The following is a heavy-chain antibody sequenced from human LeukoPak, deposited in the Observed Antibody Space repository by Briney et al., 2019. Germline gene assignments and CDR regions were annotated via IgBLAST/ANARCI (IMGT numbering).Heavy chain of an antibody. CDR2: IIPIFGTA. CDR3: ARDPRSHYDFLEAHWFDP. CDR1: GGTFSSYA. D-gene: IGHD3-3*01. V-gene: IGHV1-69*13. J-gene: IGHJ5*02. Sequence: GASVKVSCKASGGTFSSYAISWVRQAPGQGLEWMGGIIPIFGTANYAQKFQGRVTITADESTSTAYMELSSLRSEDTAVYYCARDPRSHYDFLEAHWFDPWGQGTLVTVSS.